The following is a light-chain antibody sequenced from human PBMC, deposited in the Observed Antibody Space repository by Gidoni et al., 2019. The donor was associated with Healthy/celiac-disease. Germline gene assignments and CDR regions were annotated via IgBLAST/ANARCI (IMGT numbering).Light chain of an antibody. V-gene: IGKV3-11*01. CDR2: DAS. Sequence: EIVLTQSPATLSLSPGERATLSCRASQSVSSYLAWYQQKPGQAPRLLIYDASNRATGIPARFTLTISSLEPEDFAVYYCQQRSNWPTFGQGTKVEIK. CDR1: QSVSSY. J-gene: IGKJ1*01. CDR3: QQRSNWPT.